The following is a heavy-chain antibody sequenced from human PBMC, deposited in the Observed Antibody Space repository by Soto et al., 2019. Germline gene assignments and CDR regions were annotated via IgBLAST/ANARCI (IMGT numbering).Heavy chain of an antibody. V-gene: IGHV3-23*01. CDR1: GFPFSMSA. CDR2: TGLNGRTT. D-gene: IGHD2-15*01. CDR3: AREQGYCGDGGCLGFDY. J-gene: IGHJ4*02. Sequence: EVQLLESGGGLVQPGGSLRLSCAASGFPFSMSAMTWVRQAPGKGLEWVSTTGLNGRTTYYADSVKGRFTVSRDNTKKSLYLQMNNLRGEDTAVYYCAREQGYCGDGGCLGFDYWGPGTLVSV.